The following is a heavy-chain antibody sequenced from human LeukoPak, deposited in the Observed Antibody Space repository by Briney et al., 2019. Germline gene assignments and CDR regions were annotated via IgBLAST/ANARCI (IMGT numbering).Heavy chain of an antibody. CDR1: GYTFTGYY. J-gene: IGHJ5*02. V-gene: IGHV1-2*02. D-gene: IGHD2-2*01. CDR3: ARWRIGYCSSTSCYAINNWFDP. Sequence: ASVKVSCKASGYTFTGYYMHWVRQAPGQGLEWMGWINPNSGGTNYAQKFQGRVTMTRDTSISTAYMELSRLRSDDTAVYYCARWRIGYCSSTSCYAINNWFDPWGQETLVTVSS. CDR2: INPNSGGT.